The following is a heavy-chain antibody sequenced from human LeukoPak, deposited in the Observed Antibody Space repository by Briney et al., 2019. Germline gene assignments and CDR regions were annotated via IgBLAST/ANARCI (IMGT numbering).Heavy chain of an antibody. CDR2: IYYSGST. V-gene: IGHV4-31*03. CDR3: ARSPVDTAMDHFDY. J-gene: IGHJ4*02. Sequence: SETLSLTCTVSGGSISSGRYYWSWIRQHPGKGLEWIGYIYYSGSTYYNPSLKSRVTISVDTSKNQFSLKLSSVTAADTAVYYCARSPVDTAMDHFDYWGQGTLVTVSS. CDR1: GGSISSGRYY. D-gene: IGHD5-18*01.